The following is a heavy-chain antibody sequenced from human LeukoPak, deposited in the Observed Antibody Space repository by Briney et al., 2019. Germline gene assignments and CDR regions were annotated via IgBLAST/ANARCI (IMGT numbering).Heavy chain of an antibody. Sequence: GESLKISCKGSGYIFTAYWIGWVRQMPGKGLEWMGIIYPGDSDTRYSPSFQGQVTISADKSIGTAYVQWSSLKASDTAMYYCARLDDSSGYYSYFDSWGQGTLVTVSS. CDR3: ARLDDSSGYYSYFDS. V-gene: IGHV5-51*01. J-gene: IGHJ4*02. CDR2: IYPGDSDT. CDR1: GYIFTAYW. D-gene: IGHD3-22*01.